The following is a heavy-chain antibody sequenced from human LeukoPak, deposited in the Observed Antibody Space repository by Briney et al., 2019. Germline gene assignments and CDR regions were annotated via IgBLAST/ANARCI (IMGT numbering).Heavy chain of an antibody. D-gene: IGHD6-19*01. Sequence: PGGSLRLSCAASGFTFSSYSMNWVRQAPGKGLEWVSSISSSSSYIYYADSVKGRFTISRDNAKNSLYLQMSSLRAEDTAVYYCARWVTVAGTKDAFDIWGQGTMVTVSS. CDR3: ARWVTVAGTKDAFDI. CDR2: ISSSSSYI. V-gene: IGHV3-21*01. J-gene: IGHJ3*02. CDR1: GFTFSSYS.